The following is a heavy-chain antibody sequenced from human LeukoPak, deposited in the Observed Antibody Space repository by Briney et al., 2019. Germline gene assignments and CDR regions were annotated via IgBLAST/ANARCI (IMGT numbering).Heavy chain of an antibody. D-gene: IGHD5-18*01. Sequence: SVKVSCKASGGTFSSYAISWVRQAPGQGLEWMGGIIPIFGTANYAQKFQGRVTITADESTSTAYMELSSLRSEDTAVYYCAKTAMARDYFDYWGQGTLVTVSS. J-gene: IGHJ4*02. CDR2: IIPIFGTA. V-gene: IGHV1-69*01. CDR1: GGTFSSYA. CDR3: AKTAMARDYFDY.